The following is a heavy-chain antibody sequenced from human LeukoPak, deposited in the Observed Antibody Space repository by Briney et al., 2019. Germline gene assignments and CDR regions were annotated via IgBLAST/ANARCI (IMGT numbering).Heavy chain of an antibody. D-gene: IGHD3-22*01. CDR3: ARVYDSSGYYPFDY. Sequence: SETLSLTCAVYGGSFSGYYWSWIRQPPGKGLEWIGEINHSGSTNYNPSLKSRVTISVDTSKNQFSLKLSSVTAADTAVYYCARVYDSSGYYPFDYWGQGTLVTVSS. J-gene: IGHJ4*02. V-gene: IGHV4-34*01. CDR1: GGSFSGYY. CDR2: INHSGST.